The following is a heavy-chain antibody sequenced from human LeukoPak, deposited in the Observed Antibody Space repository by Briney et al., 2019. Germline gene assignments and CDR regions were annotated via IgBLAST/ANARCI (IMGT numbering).Heavy chain of an antibody. D-gene: IGHD5-18*01. V-gene: IGHV4-4*02. CDR1: GGSISSSTW. CDR3: ARDSDKTAMVFKSFDY. J-gene: IGHJ4*02. CDR2: IYYSGGT. Sequence: SETLSLTCAVSGGSISSSTWWSWVRQPPGKGLEWIGEIYYSGGTNYNPSLKSRVTISIDKSKSQFSLKLSSVTAADTAVYYCARDSDKTAMVFKSFDYWGQGTLVTVSS.